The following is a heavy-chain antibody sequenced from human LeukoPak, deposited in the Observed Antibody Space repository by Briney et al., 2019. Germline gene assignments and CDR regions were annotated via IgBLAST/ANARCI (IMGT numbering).Heavy chain of an antibody. D-gene: IGHD1-26*01. J-gene: IGHJ3*02. V-gene: IGHV1-18*01. CDR1: GYTFINYG. Sequence: GASVKVSCKASGYTFINYGLTWVRQAPGQGFEWMGWISAYTGSTNYAQKLQGRVTMPTDPSTSTAYMDLRSLRSDDTAVYYCAPTVGATGAFDIWGQGTMVIVSS. CDR3: APTVGATGAFDI. CDR2: ISAYTGST.